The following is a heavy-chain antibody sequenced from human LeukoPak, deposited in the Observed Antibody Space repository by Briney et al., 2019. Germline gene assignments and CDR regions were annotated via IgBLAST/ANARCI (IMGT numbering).Heavy chain of an antibody. CDR2: ISAYNGNT. J-gene: IGHJ3*02. CDR1: GYTFTSYD. Sequence: GASVKVSCKASGYTFTSYDINWVRQAPGQGLEWMGWISAYNGNTNYAQKLQGRVIMTTDTSTSTAYMELRSLRSDDTAVYYCARGPKFGPESITMIVVVITSGAFDIWGQGTMVTVSS. V-gene: IGHV1-18*01. D-gene: IGHD3-22*01. CDR3: ARGPKFGPESITMIVVVITSGAFDI.